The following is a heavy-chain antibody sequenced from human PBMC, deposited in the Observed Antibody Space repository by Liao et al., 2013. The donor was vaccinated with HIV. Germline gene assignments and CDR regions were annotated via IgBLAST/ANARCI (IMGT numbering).Heavy chain of an antibody. CDR1: GGYFSSYY. J-gene: IGHJ3*01. CDR3: ARYSHMWLGAFDV. V-gene: IGHV4-4*07. Sequence: QVQLQESGPGLVKPSETLSLTCTVSGGYFSSYYWSWIRQPAGKGLEWIGRVYGSGGTNYNSILKSRVTMSVDTSKNQISLKLTSVTAADTAVYYCARYSHMWLGAFDVWGQGTVVTVSS. D-gene: IGHD6-13*01. CDR2: VYGSGGT.